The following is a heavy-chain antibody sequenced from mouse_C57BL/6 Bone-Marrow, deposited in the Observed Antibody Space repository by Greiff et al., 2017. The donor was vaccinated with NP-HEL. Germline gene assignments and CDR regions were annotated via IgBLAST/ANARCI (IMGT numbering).Heavy chain of an antibody. V-gene: IGHV1-54*01. Sequence: QVQLQQSGAELVRPGTSVKVSCKASGYAFTNYLIEWVKQRPGQGLEWIGVINPGSGGTNYNEKFKGKATLTADKSSSTAYMQLSSLTSEDSAVYFCARGRIYYGLYWYFDVWGTGTTVTVSS. J-gene: IGHJ1*03. CDR2: INPGSGGT. D-gene: IGHD1-2*01. CDR3: ARGRIYYGLYWYFDV. CDR1: GYAFTNYL.